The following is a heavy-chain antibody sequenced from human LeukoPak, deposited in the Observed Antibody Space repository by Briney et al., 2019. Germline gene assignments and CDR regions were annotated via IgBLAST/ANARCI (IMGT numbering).Heavy chain of an antibody. D-gene: IGHD5-12*01. CDR1: GGSISSGDYY. Sequence: SETLSLTCTVSGGSISSGDYYWSWIRQPPGKGLEWIGYIYYSGSTHYNPSLKSRVTISVDTSKNQFSLKLSSVTAADTAVYYCARGSDYEGAFDIWGQGTMVTVSS. CDR2: IYYSGST. J-gene: IGHJ3*02. CDR3: ARGSDYEGAFDI. V-gene: IGHV4-30-4*01.